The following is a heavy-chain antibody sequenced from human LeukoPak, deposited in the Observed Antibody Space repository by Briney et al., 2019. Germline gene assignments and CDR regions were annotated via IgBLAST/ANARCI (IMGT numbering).Heavy chain of an antibody. Sequence: GGSLRLSCAASGCTFSSYEMNWVREAPGKGLEWVSYISSSGSTIYYADSVKGRFTISRDNAKNSLYLQMNSLRAEDTAVYYCAELGITMIGGVWGKGTTVTISS. CDR2: ISSSGSTI. V-gene: IGHV3-48*03. CDR1: GCTFSSYE. D-gene: IGHD3-10*02. J-gene: IGHJ6*04. CDR3: AELGITMIGGV.